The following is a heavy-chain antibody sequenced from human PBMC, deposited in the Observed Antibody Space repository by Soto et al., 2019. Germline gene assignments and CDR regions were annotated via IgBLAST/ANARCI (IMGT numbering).Heavy chain of an antibody. CDR1: GGSISSSSYY. CDR2: IYYSGST. V-gene: IGHV4-39*01. CDR3: ARHMRTTVVVSLDY. D-gene: IGHD4-17*01. J-gene: IGHJ4*02. Sequence: SETLSLTCTVSGGSISSSSYYWGWIRQPPGKGLEWIGSIYYSGSTYYNPSLKSRVTISVDTSKNQFSLKLSSVTAADTAVYYCARHMRTTVVVSLDYWGQGTLVTVAS.